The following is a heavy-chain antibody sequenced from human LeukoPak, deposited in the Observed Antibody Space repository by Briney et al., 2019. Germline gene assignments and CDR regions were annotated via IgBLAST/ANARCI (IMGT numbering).Heavy chain of an antibody. Sequence: ASVKVSCKASGYTFTSYDINWVRQATGQGLEWMGWMNPNSGNTGYAQKFQGRVTMTRNTSISTAYMELSRLRSDDTAVYYCARGVGYFDPLPPEYWGQGTLVTVSS. CDR1: GYTFTSYD. V-gene: IGHV1-8*01. CDR3: ARGVGYFDPLPPEY. CDR2: MNPNSGNT. J-gene: IGHJ4*02. D-gene: IGHD3-9*01.